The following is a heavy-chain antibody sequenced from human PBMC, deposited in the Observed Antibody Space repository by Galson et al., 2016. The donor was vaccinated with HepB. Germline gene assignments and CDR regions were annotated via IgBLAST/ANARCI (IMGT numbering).Heavy chain of an antibody. V-gene: IGHV7-4-1*02. CDR2: INTNTGNP. J-gene: IGHJ5*01. CDR3: ARDVTVAATPPSIFGPNWFDP. D-gene: IGHD2-15*01. Sequence: SVKVSCKASGYTFTSYAMNWVRQAPGQGLEWMGWINTNTGNPTYAQGFTGRFVFSLDTSVSTAYLQISSLKAEDTAVYYCARDVTVAATPPSIFGPNWFDPWGQGTLVTVSS. CDR1: GYTFTSYA.